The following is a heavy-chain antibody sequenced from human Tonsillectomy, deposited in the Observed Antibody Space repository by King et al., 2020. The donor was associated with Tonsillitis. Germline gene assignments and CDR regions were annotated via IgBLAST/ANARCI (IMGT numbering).Heavy chain of an antibody. CDR1: DGSISSSAYY. J-gene: IGHJ5*02. CDR2: AYYSGST. V-gene: IGHV4-39*01. D-gene: IGHD1-7*01. Sequence: LQLQESGPGLVKPSETLSLTCTASDGSISSSAYYWVWIRQPPGKGLEWIGTAYYSGSTYLTPSLKSRVAISVDTSRRQLSLKVCSVTAADTAVYYCVRQKEGTIYASWGQGTLVTVSS. CDR3: VRQKEGTIYAS.